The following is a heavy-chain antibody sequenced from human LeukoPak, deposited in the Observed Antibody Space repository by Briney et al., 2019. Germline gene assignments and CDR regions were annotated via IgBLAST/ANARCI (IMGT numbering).Heavy chain of an antibody. CDR3: ASSSGWLRPPLEH. D-gene: IGHD6-19*01. CDR2: IKQDGSEK. J-gene: IGHJ1*01. Sequence: GGSLRLSCAASGFTSSSYGMNWVRQAPGKGLEWVANIKQDGSEKYYVDSVKGRFTISRDNAKNSVFLLLKSLRPNDTAVYYCASSSGWLRPPLEHWGQGTLVTVSS. V-gene: IGHV3-7*01. CDR1: GFTSSSYG.